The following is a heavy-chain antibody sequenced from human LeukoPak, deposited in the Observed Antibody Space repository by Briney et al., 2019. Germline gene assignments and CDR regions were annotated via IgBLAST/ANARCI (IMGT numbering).Heavy chain of an antibody. V-gene: IGHV3-9*01. Sequence: GGSLRLSCAASGFTFDDYAMHWVRQAPGKGLEWVSGISWNSGSIGYADSVKGRFTISRDNAKNSLYLQMNSLRAEDTALYYCAKDISRVTTFFDGFNYWGQGTLVTVSS. J-gene: IGHJ4*02. CDR2: ISWNSGSI. D-gene: IGHD4-17*01. CDR1: GFTFDDYA. CDR3: AKDISRVTTFFDGFNY.